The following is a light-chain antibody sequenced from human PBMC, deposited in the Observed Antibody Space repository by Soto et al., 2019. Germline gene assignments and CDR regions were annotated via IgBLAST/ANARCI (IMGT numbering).Light chain of an antibody. J-gene: IGLJ2*01. Sequence: QSALTQPAFVSGSPGQSITISCAGASSNVGGYNLVSWYRQHPDNAPHLLIYEGTKRPSGVSDRFTATKSGNTASLTISGLQAEDEGDYYCSYALSVSHVVFGGGTNVTVL. CDR3: CSYALSVSHVV. V-gene: IGLV2-23*01. CDR2: EGT. CDR1: SSNVGGYNL.